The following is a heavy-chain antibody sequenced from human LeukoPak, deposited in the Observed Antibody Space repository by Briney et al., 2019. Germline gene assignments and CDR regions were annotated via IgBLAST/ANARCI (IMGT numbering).Heavy chain of an antibody. D-gene: IGHD6-19*01. CDR1: GYSISSGYY. J-gene: IGHJ3*01. CDR2: IYHSGST. CDR3: ARDRDSNGWTVALDF. Sequence: SETLSLTCGVSGYSISSGYYWGWIRQPPGKGLEWIGSIYHSGSTYYNASLKSRVTISVDTSKNQFSLELSSVTAADTAVYYCARDRDSNGWTVALDFWGQGTMVTVSS. V-gene: IGHV4-38-2*02.